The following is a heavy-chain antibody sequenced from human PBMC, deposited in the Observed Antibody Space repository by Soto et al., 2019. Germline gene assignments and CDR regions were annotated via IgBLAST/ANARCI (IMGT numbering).Heavy chain of an antibody. Sequence: EVQLVEAGGDLVKPGGSLRLSCAASGFTFSSSHMHWVRQAPGKGLEWVSYISDTSTYIHYADSVKGRFTVSRDNGKSSLYLQMNSLIAEDTAMYYCSRGNTNYGGGMDVWGQGTTVIVSS. J-gene: IGHJ6*02. CDR1: GFTFSSSH. V-gene: IGHV3-21*02. CDR3: SRGNTNYGGGMDV. CDR2: ISDTSTYI. D-gene: IGHD3-16*01.